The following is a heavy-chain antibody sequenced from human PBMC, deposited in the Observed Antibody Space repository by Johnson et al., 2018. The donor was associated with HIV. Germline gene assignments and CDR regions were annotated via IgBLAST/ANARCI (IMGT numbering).Heavy chain of an antibody. J-gene: IGHJ3*02. CDR3: AKDSWGYYDSSGSDAFDI. D-gene: IGHD3-22*01. CDR1: GFTFSTYG. V-gene: IGHV3-7*03. CDR2: IKQDGSEK. Sequence: VQLVESGGGVVQPGRSLRLSCAASGFTFSTYGMHWVRQAPGKGLEWVANIKQDGSEKYYVDSVKGRFTISRDNAKNSLYLQMNSLRAEDTALYYCAKDSWGYYDSSGSDAFDIWGQGTMVTVSS.